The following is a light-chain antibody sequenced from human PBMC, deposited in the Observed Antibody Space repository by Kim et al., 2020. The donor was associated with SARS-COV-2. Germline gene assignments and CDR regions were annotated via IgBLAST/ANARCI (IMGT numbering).Light chain of an antibody. CDR1: RSNIGNNY. J-gene: IGLJ3*02. V-gene: IGLV1-47*02. CDR2: SNN. Sequence: RVTISCSGSRSNIGNNYVYWYQQLPGTAPKLVIYSNNQRPSGVPVRFSGSKSGTSASLAISGLRSEDEADYYCATWDDGPSVHWVFGGGTQLTVL. CDR3: ATWDDGPSVHWV.